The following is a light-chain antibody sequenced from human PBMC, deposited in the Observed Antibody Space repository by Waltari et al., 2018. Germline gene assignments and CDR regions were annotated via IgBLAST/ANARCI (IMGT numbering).Light chain of an antibody. V-gene: IGKV4-1*01. CDR3: QQYYRSRT. CDR1: QRVFYRSDNKNY. CDR2: WAS. J-gene: IGKJ1*01. Sequence: DILMTQAPDSLAVSLGERAIIDCKSSQRVFYRSDNKNYLAWSQHKPGQPPKLPFYWASTRESGVPDRFSASGSGTDFTLTINNLKAEDVAVYYCQQYYRSRTFGQGTKVDIK.